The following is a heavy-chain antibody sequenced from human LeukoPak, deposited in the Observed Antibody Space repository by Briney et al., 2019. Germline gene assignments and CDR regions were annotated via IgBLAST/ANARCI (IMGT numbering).Heavy chain of an antibody. V-gene: IGHV4-34*01. CDR2: INHSGST. CDR1: GGSFSGYY. D-gene: IGHD2-15*01. J-gene: IGHJ4*02. CDR3: ARERVAATRGIDY. Sequence: PSETLSLTCAVYGGSFSGYYWSWIRQPPGKGLEWIGEINHSGSTNYNPSLKSRVTISVDTSKNQFSLKLSSVTAADTAVYYCARERVAATRGIDYWGQGTLVTVSS.